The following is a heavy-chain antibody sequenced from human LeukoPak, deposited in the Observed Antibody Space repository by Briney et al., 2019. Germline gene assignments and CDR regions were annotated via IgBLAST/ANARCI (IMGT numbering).Heavy chain of an antibody. D-gene: IGHD1-26*01. V-gene: IGHV3-21*06. J-gene: IGHJ6*03. CDR1: GFTFSSYS. CDR3: ARDPYSGNYGAYYYYYMDV. CDR2: ISSSSSYV. Sequence: GGSLRLSCAASGFTFSSYSMNWVRQAPGKGLEWVSSISSSSSYVYYADSVKGRFTISRDNAKNSLYLQMDSLRVEDTAEYYCARDPYSGNYGAYYYYYMDVWGKGTTVTVSS.